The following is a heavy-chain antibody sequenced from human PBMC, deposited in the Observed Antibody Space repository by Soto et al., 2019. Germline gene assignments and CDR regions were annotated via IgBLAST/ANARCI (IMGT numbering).Heavy chain of an antibody. CDR3: ARDGSGSSSWYYYYGMDV. CDR2: IWYDGSNK. Sequence: PGGSLRLSXAASGFTFSSYGMHWVRQAPGKGLEWVAVIWYDGSNKYYADSVKGRFTISRDNSKNTLYLQMNSLRAEDTAVYYCARDGSGSSSWYYYYGMDVWGQGTTVTVSS. CDR1: GFTFSSYG. V-gene: IGHV3-33*01. J-gene: IGHJ6*02. D-gene: IGHD6-13*01.